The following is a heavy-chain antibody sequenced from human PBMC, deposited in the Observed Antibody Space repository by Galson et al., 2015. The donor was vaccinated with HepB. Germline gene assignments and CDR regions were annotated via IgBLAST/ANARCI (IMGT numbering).Heavy chain of an antibody. CDR2: ISSSGSTI. D-gene: IGHD2-2*01. J-gene: IGHJ6*02. CDR3: ARDISTSRKLYYYYGMDV. CDR1: GFTFSSYE. V-gene: IGHV3-48*03. Sequence: SLRLSCAASGFTFSSYEMNWVRQAPGKGLEWVSYISSSGSTIYYADSVKGQFTISRDNAKNSLYLQMNSLRAEDTAVYYCARDISTSRKLYYYYGMDVWGQGTTVTVSS.